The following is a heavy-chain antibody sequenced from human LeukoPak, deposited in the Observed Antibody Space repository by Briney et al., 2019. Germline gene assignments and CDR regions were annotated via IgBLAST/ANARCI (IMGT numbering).Heavy chain of an antibody. CDR1: GFTFDSYG. Sequence: PGGSLRLSCAASGFTFDSYGMNWVRQAPGKGLEWVSGISGSGVYTYYADSVKGRFTISRDNSKNTLYLVMNSLRVDDTAVYYCAKDLWFGEPCNFDYWGQGTLVTVSS. CDR2: ISGSGVYT. D-gene: IGHD3-10*01. J-gene: IGHJ4*02. V-gene: IGHV3-23*01. CDR3: AKDLWFGEPCNFDY.